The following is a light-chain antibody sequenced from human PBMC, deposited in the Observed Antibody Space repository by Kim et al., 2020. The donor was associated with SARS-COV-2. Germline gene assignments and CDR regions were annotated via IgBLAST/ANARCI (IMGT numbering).Light chain of an antibody. CDR3: SAWDYSVNAWV. CDR2: RNN. CDR1: SNNVGNEG. V-gene: IGLV10-54*01. Sequence: QTATLNCTGDSNNVGNEGAAWLQQHQGHPPKLLFYRNNNRPSGISERLSASRSGNTASLTITGLQPEDEADYYCSAWDYSVNAWVFGGGTKLTVL. J-gene: IGLJ3*02.